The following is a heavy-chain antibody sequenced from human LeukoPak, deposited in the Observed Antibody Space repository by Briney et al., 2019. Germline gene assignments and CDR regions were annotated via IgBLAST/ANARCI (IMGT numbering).Heavy chain of an antibody. CDR2: IWYDGSNK. Sequence: GGSLRLSCAASGFTFSSYGMHWVRQAPGKGLEWVAVIWYDGSNKYYADSVKGRFTICRDNSKNTLYLQMNSLRAEDTAVYYCARGSYDSSGYAFDYWGQGTLVTVSS. D-gene: IGHD3-22*01. J-gene: IGHJ4*02. CDR3: ARGSYDSSGYAFDY. V-gene: IGHV3-33*01. CDR1: GFTFSSYG.